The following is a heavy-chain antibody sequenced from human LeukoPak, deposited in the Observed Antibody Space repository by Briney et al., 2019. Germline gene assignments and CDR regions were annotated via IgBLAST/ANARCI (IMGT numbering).Heavy chain of an antibody. J-gene: IGHJ4*02. CDR1: GGSISSYY. Sequence: PSETLSLTCTVSGGSISSYYWSWIRQPPGKGLEWLGYIYYSGSTNYNPSLKSRVTISVDTSKNQFSLKLSSVTAADTAVYYCARMSKAIAVAGTIDYWGQGALVTVSS. V-gene: IGHV4-59*01. CDR3: ARMSKAIAVAGTIDY. D-gene: IGHD6-19*01. CDR2: IYYSGST.